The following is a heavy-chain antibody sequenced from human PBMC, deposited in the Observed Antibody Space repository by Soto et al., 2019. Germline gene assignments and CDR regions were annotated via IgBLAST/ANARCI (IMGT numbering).Heavy chain of an antibody. D-gene: IGHD2-2*01. Sequence: SETLSLTCTVSGGSISRYYWSWIRQPPGKGLKWIGYIYDSGGTNYNPSLKSRVTISGNTSKNQFSLKLSSVTAADTAVYYCARDLVVPAALNYNYGMDVWGQGTTVTVSS. CDR3: ARDLVVPAALNYNYGMDV. J-gene: IGHJ6*02. V-gene: IGHV4-59*01. CDR1: GGSISRYY. CDR2: IYDSGGT.